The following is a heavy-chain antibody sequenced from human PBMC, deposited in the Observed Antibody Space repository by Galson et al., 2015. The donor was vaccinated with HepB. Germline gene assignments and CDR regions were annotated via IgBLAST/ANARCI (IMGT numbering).Heavy chain of an antibody. CDR2: IYPSDGST. J-gene: IGHJ4*02. CDR1: GYIFTRYY. D-gene: IGHD3-16*01. CDR3: ASYTTKSSGDY. Sequence: SVKVSCKAPGYIFTRYYVHWVRQAPGQGLEWMGIIYPSDGSTTYAQKFQGRVAMTRDTSTSTVYMELSSLRLEDTAVYYCASYTTKSSGDYWRQGTLVTVSS. V-gene: IGHV1-46*01.